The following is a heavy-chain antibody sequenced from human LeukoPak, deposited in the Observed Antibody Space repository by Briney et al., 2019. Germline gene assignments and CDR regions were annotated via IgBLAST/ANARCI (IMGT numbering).Heavy chain of an antibody. D-gene: IGHD3-10*01. CDR2: INHNSGAT. Sequence: SVKVSCKASGYTFTGYYIHWVRPAPGQELEWMGWINHNSGATNYAQNFQGRITLTRDTSITIAYMELSRLRSDDTAVYHCARVGLYSSGSYLCYWGQGSLVTVSS. CDR1: GYTFTGYY. CDR3: ARVGLYSSGSYLCY. J-gene: IGHJ4*02. V-gene: IGHV1-2*02.